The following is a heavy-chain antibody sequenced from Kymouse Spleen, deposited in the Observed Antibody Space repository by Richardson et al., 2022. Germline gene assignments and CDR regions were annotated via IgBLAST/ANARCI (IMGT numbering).Heavy chain of an antibody. V-gene: IGHV4-34*01. J-gene: IGHJ4*02. D-gene: IGHD3-3*01. CDR3: ARNDFWSGYPFDY. Sequence: QVQLQQWGAGLLKPSETLSLTCAVYGGSFSGYYWSWIRQPPGKGLEWIGEINHSGSTNYNPSLKSRVTISVDTSKNQFSLKLSSVTAADTAVYYCARNDFWSGYPFDYWGQGTLVTVSS. CDR1: GGSFSGYY. CDR2: INHSGST.